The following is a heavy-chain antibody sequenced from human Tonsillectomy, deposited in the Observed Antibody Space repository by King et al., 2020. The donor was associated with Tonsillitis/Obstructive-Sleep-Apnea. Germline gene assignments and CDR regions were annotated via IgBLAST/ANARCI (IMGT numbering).Heavy chain of an antibody. CDR2: IDWDDDK. CDR1: GFSLSNSGMC. D-gene: IGHD1-7*01. CDR3: ARIRTNRRLGYF. J-gene: IGHJ4*02. V-gene: IGHV2-70*11. Sequence: VTLKESGPALVKPPQTLTLTCTFSGFSLSNSGMCVTWIRQPPGKALEWLARIDWDDDKYYSTSLKTRLNNSKDTPKNQVVLTMTNMDPVDTATYYCARIRTNRRLGYFWGQGTLLPVSS.